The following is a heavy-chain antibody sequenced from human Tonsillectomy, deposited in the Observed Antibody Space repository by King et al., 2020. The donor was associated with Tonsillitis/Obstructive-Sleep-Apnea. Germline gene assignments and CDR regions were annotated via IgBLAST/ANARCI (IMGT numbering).Heavy chain of an antibody. V-gene: IGHV4-59*01. CDR1: GGSISSYY. CDR3: ARGATYDFWGGNNWFDP. Sequence: QLQESGPGLVKPSETLSLTCTVSGGSISSYYWSWIRQPPGKGLEWIGYIYYSGSTNYNPSLKSRVTISVDTSKNQFSLKLSSVTAADTAVYYCARGATYDFWGGNNWFDPWGQGTLVTVSS. J-gene: IGHJ5*02. D-gene: IGHD3-3*01. CDR2: IYYSGST.